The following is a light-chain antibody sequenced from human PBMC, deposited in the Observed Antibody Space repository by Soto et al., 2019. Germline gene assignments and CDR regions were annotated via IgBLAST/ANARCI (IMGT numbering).Light chain of an antibody. J-gene: IGKJ1*01. Sequence: EIVLTQSPGTLSLSPGERATLSCRASQSLSSSYLAWYQQKPGQAPRLLIYGASSRATGIPDRFSGSGSGTDFTLTINRLESEDFAVYYCLQYGILWWTFGPGTKVDIK. CDR1: QSLSSSY. V-gene: IGKV3-20*01. CDR2: GAS. CDR3: LQYGILWWT.